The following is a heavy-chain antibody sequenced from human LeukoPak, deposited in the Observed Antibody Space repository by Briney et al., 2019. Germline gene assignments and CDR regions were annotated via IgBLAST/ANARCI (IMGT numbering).Heavy chain of an antibody. CDR2: INSDGSST. D-gene: IGHD5-18*01. CDR1: GFTFSSYW. Sequence: PGGSLRLPCAASGFTFSSYWMHWVRQAPGKGLVWVSRINSDGSSTSYADSVKGRFTISRDNAKNTLYLQMNSLRAEDTAVYYCARFPGYSYGQRYFDYWGQGTLVTVSS. V-gene: IGHV3-74*01. CDR3: ARFPGYSYGQRYFDY. J-gene: IGHJ4*02.